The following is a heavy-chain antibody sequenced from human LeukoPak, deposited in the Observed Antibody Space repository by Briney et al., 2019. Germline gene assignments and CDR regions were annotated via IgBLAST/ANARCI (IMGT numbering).Heavy chain of an antibody. Sequence: PSETLSLTCAVYGGSFSDYYWSWVRQPPGKGLEWIGEINHSGSTNYNPSLKTRVTIPVDTSKNQFSLKVNSVTAADAAVYYCARGDIVVVPAAKAYYYYMDVWGKGTTVTVSS. CDR2: INHSGST. V-gene: IGHV4-34*01. J-gene: IGHJ6*03. CDR1: GGSFSDYY. D-gene: IGHD2-2*01. CDR3: ARGDIVVVPAAKAYYYYMDV.